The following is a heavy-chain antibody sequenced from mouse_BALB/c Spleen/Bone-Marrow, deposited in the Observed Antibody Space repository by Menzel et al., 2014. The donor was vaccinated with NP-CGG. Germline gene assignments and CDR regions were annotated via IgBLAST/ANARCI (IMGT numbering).Heavy chain of an antibody. CDR2: IRNKANGYTT. CDR3: ARIGSSFNSYAMDY. CDR1: GVTFTDYY. V-gene: IGHV7-3*02. Sequence: DVMLVESGGGVVQPGGSLRLSCATAGVTFTDYYMSWVRQPPGKALEWLGFIRNKANGYTTEYSASVKVRFTISRDNSQSILYLQMNNLRAEDSATYYCARIGSSFNSYAMDYWGQGTSVTVSS. J-gene: IGHJ4*01. D-gene: IGHD1-1*01.